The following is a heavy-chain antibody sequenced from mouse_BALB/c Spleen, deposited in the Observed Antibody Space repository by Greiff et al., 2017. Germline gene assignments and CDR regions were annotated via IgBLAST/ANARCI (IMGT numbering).Heavy chain of an antibody. CDR3: ARVGGNPYYYAMDD. CDR1: GFTFSSYA. Sequence: DVMLVESGGGLVKPGGSLKLSCAASGFTFSSYAMSWVRQTPEKMLEWVASISSGGSTYYPDSVKGRFTISRDNARTILYLQMSSLRSEDTAMYYCARVGGNPYYYAMDDWNQGTSVT. D-gene: IGHD2-1*01. CDR2: ISSGGST. V-gene: IGHV5-6-5*01. J-gene: IGHJ4*01.